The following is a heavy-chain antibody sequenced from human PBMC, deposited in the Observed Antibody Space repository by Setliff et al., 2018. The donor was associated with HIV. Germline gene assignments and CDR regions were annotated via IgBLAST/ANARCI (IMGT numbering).Heavy chain of an antibody. CDR2: LYNSGNT. J-gene: IGHJ4*02. D-gene: IGHD5-12*01. Sequence: SLTCAVSGVSTTNFYWSWIRQPPGKGLEWIGYLYNSGNTKYNPSLKSRVTISIDMSKTHLSLSLTSVTAADTALYYCALWGYSNAGGFDYWGRGTLVTVSS. V-gene: IGHV4-59*08. CDR3: ALWGYSNAGGFDY. CDR1: GVSTTNFY.